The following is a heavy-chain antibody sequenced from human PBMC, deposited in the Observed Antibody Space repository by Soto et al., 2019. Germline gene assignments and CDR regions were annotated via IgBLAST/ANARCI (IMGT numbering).Heavy chain of an antibody. J-gene: IGHJ6*02. D-gene: IGHD2-2*01. V-gene: IGHV1-2*04. CDR2: IIPNSGGT. CDR3: AREGDIVVVPSGPYYYYGMDV. CDR1: GGTFSSYA. Sequence: QVQLVQSGAEVKKPGSSVKVSCKASGGTFSSYAISWVRQAPGQGLEWMGGIIPNSGGTNYAQKFQGWVTMTRDTSISTAYMELSRLRSDDTAVYYCAREGDIVVVPSGPYYYYGMDVWGQGTTVTVSS.